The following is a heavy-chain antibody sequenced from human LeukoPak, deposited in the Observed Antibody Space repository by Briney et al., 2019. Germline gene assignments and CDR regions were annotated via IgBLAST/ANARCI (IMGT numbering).Heavy chain of an antibody. CDR3: ARAAAAGSFRFDP. CDR2: IYYSGST. Sequence: TLSLTCTVSGGSFTSGGYYWSWIRQHPGKGLEWIGYIYYSGSTYYNPSLKSRVTISVDTSKNQFSLKLSSVTAADTAVYYCARAAAAGSFRFDPWGQGTLVTVSS. D-gene: IGHD6-13*01. V-gene: IGHV4-31*03. J-gene: IGHJ5*02. CDR1: GGSFTSGGYY.